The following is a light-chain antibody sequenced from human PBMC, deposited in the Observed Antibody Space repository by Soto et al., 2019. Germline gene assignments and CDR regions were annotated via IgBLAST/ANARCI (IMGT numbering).Light chain of an antibody. V-gene: IGKV3-11*01. CDR2: DAS. CDR3: QQRSNWPLIT. Sequence: EIVLTQSPATLSLSPGERATLSCRASRSVSSYLAWYQQKPGQAPRLLIYDASNRATGIPARFSGSGSGTDFTITISSLEPEDFAVYYCQQRSNWPLITFGQGTRLEIK. CDR1: RSVSSY. J-gene: IGKJ5*01.